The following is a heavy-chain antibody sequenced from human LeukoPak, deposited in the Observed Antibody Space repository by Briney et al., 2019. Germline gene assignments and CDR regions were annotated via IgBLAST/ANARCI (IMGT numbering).Heavy chain of an antibody. Sequence: ASVKVSCKASGCTFTTYGISWVRQAPGQGLEWMGWVSGDNGNTNYAQKFQGRVTMTSDTSTSTAYMELRSLRSDDTAVYYCARGYGPQTTVTTLYSDYWGQGTLVTVSS. CDR1: GCTFTTYG. D-gene: IGHD4-17*01. V-gene: IGHV1-18*01. CDR3: ARGYGPQTTVTTLYSDY. J-gene: IGHJ4*02. CDR2: VSGDNGNT.